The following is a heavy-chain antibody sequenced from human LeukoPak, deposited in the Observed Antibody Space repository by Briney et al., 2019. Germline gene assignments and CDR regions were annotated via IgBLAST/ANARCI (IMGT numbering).Heavy chain of an antibody. CDR2: IYPGDSDT. CDR1: GYRFTSYW. V-gene: IGHV5-51*01. J-gene: IGHJ4*02. Sequence: GESLKISFKGSGYRFTSYWIGWVRPMPGKGLEWMGIIYPGDSDTRYSPSFQGQVTISADKSISTAYLQWNSLKASDSAMYYCARSISLTFYYWGQGTLVTVPS. D-gene: IGHD3-3*02. CDR3: ARSISLTFYY.